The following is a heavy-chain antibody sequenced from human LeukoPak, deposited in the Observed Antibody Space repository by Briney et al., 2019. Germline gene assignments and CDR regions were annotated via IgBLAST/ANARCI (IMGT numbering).Heavy chain of an antibody. D-gene: IGHD2-8*02. Sequence: GGSLRLSCEASGFTFNIYSMNWVRQVPGKGLEWVSSISSQSVYIYYADSVKGRFAISRDNAKKSLYLQMNSLTAEYTAVYFCSRDLDCTVTTCFDGDDGFDIWGRGTMVTVSS. CDR3: SRDLDCTVTTCFDGDDGFDI. V-gene: IGHV3-21*01. J-gene: IGHJ3*02. CDR2: ISSQSVYI. CDR1: GFTFNIYS.